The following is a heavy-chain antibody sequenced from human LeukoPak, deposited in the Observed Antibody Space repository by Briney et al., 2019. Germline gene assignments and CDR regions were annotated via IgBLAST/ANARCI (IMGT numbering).Heavy chain of an antibody. V-gene: IGHV3-30*18. CDR1: GFTFSSYG. CDR2: ISYDGSNK. D-gene: IGHD6-19*01. Sequence: GGSLRLSCAASGFTFSSYGMHWVRQAPGKGLEWVAVISYDGSNKYYADSVKGRFTISRDNSKNTLYLQMNSLRAEDTAVYYCAKDLSYSRVSYGMDVWGQGTTVTVSS. J-gene: IGHJ6*02. CDR3: AKDLSYSRVSYGMDV.